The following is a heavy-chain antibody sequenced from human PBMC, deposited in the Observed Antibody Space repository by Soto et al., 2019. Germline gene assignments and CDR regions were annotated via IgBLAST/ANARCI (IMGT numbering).Heavy chain of an antibody. D-gene: IGHD2-2*01. J-gene: IGHJ6*02. CDR2: IYYSGST. CDR1: GGSISSSSYY. V-gene: IGHV4-39*01. Sequence: SETLSLTCTVSGGSISSSSYYWGWIRQPPGKGLEWIGSIYYSGSTYYNPSLKSRVTISVDTSKNQFSLKLSSVTAADTAVYFCGGQRYCSSTRCYGGGGYYYYYYGMDVWGQGTTVTVSS. CDR3: GGQRYCSSTRCYGGGGYYYYYYGMDV.